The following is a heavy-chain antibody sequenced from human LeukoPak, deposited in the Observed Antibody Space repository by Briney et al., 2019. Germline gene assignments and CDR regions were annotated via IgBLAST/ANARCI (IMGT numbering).Heavy chain of an antibody. CDR2: IYSGGST. CDR3: ARAGSGLLPFDY. D-gene: IGHD3-10*01. J-gene: IGHJ4*02. CDR1: GFTVSSNY. Sequence: GGSLRLSRAASGFTVSSNYMSWVRQAPGKGLEWVSVIYSGGSTYYADSVKGRFTISRDNSKNTLYLQMNSLRAEDTAVYYCARAGSGLLPFDYWGQGTLVTVSS. V-gene: IGHV3-53*01.